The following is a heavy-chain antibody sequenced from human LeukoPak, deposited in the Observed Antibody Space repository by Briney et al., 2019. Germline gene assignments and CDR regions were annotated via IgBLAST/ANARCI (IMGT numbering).Heavy chain of an antibody. CDR1: GFTVSSNY. Sequence: AGGSLRLSCAASGFTVSSNYMSWVRQAPGKGLEWVSVIYSGGSTYYADSGKGRFTISRDNSKNTLYLQMNSLRAGDTAVYYCARDRPIAVAGYYYYYGMDVWGQGTTVTVSS. D-gene: IGHD6-19*01. J-gene: IGHJ6*02. CDR2: IYSGGST. CDR3: ARDRPIAVAGYYYYYGMDV. V-gene: IGHV3-66*02.